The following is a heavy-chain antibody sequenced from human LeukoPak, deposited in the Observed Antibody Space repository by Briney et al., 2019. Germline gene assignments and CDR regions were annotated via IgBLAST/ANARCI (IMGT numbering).Heavy chain of an antibody. CDR1: GGSISSYY. D-gene: IGHD3-16*02. Sequence: PSETLSLTCTVSGGSISSYYWSWIRQPPGKGLEWIGYIYYSGSTNYNPSLKSRVTISVDTCKNQFSLKLSSVTAADTAVYYCARVGDYVWGSYRYVYYFDYWGQGTLVTVSS. J-gene: IGHJ4*02. V-gene: IGHV4-59*01. CDR2: IYYSGST. CDR3: ARVGDYVWGSYRYVYYFDY.